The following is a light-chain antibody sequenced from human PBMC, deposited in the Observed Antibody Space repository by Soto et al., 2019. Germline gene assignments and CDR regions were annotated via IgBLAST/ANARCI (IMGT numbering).Light chain of an antibody. Sequence: DIVMTQSPLSLPVTLGEPASISCRSSQSLLHSNGYNYLDWYLQKPGQSPQLLIYLDSNRSSGVPDRFSGSGSGTDFTLKISRVEAEDVGVYYCMQALQTPRTFGQGTKVEIK. V-gene: IGKV2-28*01. J-gene: IGKJ1*01. CDR1: QSLLHSNGYNY. CDR3: MQALQTPRT. CDR2: LDS.